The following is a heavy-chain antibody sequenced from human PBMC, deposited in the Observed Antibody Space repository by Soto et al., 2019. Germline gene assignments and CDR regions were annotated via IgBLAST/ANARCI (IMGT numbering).Heavy chain of an antibody. CDR1: GYSFATYW. D-gene: IGHD2-8*02. V-gene: IGHV5-51*01. CDR2: IYPGDSDT. Sequence: GESLKISCKGSGYSFATYWIGWVRQMPGKGLEWMAIIYPGDSDTRYSPSFKGQVTISADKSISTAYLQWNSLKASDTAMYYCARQVSTGGHYWGQGTLVTVSS. CDR3: ARQVSTGGHY. J-gene: IGHJ4*02.